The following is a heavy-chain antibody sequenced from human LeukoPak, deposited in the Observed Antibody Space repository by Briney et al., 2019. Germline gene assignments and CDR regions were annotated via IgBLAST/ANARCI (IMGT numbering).Heavy chain of an antibody. CDR3: ARVPRYSSGWYGTLLFDP. V-gene: IGHV1-69*13. Sequence: ASVKVSCKASGGTFSSYAISWVRQAPGQGLEWMGGIIPIFGTANYAQKFQGRVTITADESTSTAYMELSSLRSEDTAVYYCARVPRYSSGWYGTLLFDPWGQGTLVTVSS. J-gene: IGHJ5*02. CDR1: GGTFSSYA. D-gene: IGHD6-19*01. CDR2: IIPIFGTA.